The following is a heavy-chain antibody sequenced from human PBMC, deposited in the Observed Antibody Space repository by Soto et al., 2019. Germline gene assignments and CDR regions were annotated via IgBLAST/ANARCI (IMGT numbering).Heavy chain of an antibody. D-gene: IGHD3-9*01. Sequence: GGSLRLSCAASGFTFNNYGMHWVRQAPGKGLEWVVVISFDGRNTYYADSVKGRFTISRDNSKNTLYLQMTSLRAEDTAVYYCAREGLRYFDWLTSLFDYWGQGTLVTVSS. CDR2: ISFDGRNT. J-gene: IGHJ4*02. V-gene: IGHV3-30*03. CDR1: GFTFNNYG. CDR3: AREGLRYFDWLTSLFDY.